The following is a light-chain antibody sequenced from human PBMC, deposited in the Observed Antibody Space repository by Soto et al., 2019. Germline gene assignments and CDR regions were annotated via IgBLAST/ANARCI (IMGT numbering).Light chain of an antibody. Sequence: QSALTQPPSASGSPGQSVTISCTGTSSDVGAYNYVSWYQQYPGKAPKLMIYEVNKRPSGVPDRFSGSKSGKTASLTVSGLQPEDAADYNCTSYAGSNIWMFGGGTKLTVL. CDR1: SSDVGAYNY. CDR2: EVN. CDR3: TSYAGSNIWM. J-gene: IGLJ3*02. V-gene: IGLV2-8*01.